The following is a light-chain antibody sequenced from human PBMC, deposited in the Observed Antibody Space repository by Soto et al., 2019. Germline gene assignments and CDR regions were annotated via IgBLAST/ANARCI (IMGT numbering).Light chain of an antibody. J-gene: IGKJ4*01. CDR2: DAS. Sequence: EIVLTQSPATLSLSPGERATLSCRASQSVSTYLAWYQQKQGQAPRLLIYDASDRATGIPARFSGSGSGTDFTLTISSLEPEDFAVYYCQQRSNYPLTFGGGTKVEI. CDR1: QSVSTY. CDR3: QQRSNYPLT. V-gene: IGKV3-11*01.